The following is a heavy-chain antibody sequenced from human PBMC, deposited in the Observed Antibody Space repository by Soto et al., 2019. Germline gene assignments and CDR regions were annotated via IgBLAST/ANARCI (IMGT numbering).Heavy chain of an antibody. J-gene: IGHJ4*02. Sequence: PSETLSLTCTVSGGSISSYYWSWIRQPPGKGLEWIGYIYYSGSTNYNPSLKSRVTISVDTSKNQFSLKLSSVTAADTAVYYCARHSTRSGYEIDYWGQGTLVTAPQ. CDR3: ARHSTRSGYEIDY. CDR2: IYYSGST. CDR1: GGSISSYY. D-gene: IGHD5-12*01. V-gene: IGHV4-59*08.